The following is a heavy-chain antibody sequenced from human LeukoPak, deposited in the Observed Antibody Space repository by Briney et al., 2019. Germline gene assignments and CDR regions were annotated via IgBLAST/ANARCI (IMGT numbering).Heavy chain of an antibody. V-gene: IGHV3-73*01. CDR2: IRSKANSYAT. CDR3: TRGDGSWYDY. Sequence: GRSLRLSCAASGFTFSSYGMHWVRQASGKGLEWVGRIRSKANSYATAYAASVKGRFTISRDDSKNTAYLQMNSLKTEDTAVYYCTRGDGSWYDYWGQGTLVTVSS. CDR1: GFTFSSYG. D-gene: IGHD6-13*01. J-gene: IGHJ4*02.